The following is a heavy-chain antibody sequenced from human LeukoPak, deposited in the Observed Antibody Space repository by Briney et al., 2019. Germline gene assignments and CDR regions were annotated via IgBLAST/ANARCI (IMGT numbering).Heavy chain of an antibody. V-gene: IGHV1-46*01. CDR2: INPSGGST. Sequence: GASVKVSCKASGYTFTSYYMHWVRQAPGQGLEWMGIINPSGGSTSYAQKFQGGVTMTRDTSTSTVYMELSSLRSEDTAVYYCARGGDCGGDCSYAFDIWGQGTMVTVSS. D-gene: IGHD2-21*02. CDR1: GYTFTSYY. J-gene: IGHJ3*02. CDR3: ARGGDCGGDCSYAFDI.